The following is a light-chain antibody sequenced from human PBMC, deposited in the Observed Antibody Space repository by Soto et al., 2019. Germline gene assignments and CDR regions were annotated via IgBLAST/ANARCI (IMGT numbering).Light chain of an antibody. Sequence: DIQMTQYPSSLSASVGDRVTITCLASQPILRYLNWYQQKPGKAPKLLIYAASSLQSGVPSRFSGSGSGTDFTLSISSLQAEDFATYYCHQTYSTPRSFGQGTKLDIK. CDR1: QPILRY. CDR2: AAS. V-gene: IGKV1-39*01. CDR3: HQTYSTPRS. J-gene: IGKJ2*01.